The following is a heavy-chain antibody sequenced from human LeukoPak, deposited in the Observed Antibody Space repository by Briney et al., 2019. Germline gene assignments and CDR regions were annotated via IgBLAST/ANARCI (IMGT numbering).Heavy chain of an antibody. D-gene: IGHD3-9*01. J-gene: IGHJ4*02. CDR3: ARASAGRYFDWLAHHFDY. Sequence: NTSETLSLTGAGYGCSFSGYYWSWNRQPPGKGLVWFGDINHSGSTNYNPSLKSRVTISVDTSKNQFSLKLSSVTAADTAVYYCARASAGRYFDWLAHHFDYWGQGTLVTVSS. V-gene: IGHV4-34*01. CDR2: INHSGST. CDR1: GCSFSGYY.